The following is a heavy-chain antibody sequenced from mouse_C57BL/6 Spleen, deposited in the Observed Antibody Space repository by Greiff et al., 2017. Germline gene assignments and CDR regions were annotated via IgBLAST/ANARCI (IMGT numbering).Heavy chain of an antibody. V-gene: IGHV1-62-2*01. Sequence: VKLVESGAELVKPGASVKLSCKASGYTFTEYTIHWVKQRSGQGLEWIGWFYPGSGSIKYNEKFKDKATLTADKTSSTVYMELSRLTSEDSAVYFCARHHPYDYDAGGAMDDWGQGTSVTVSS. D-gene: IGHD2-4*01. CDR1: GYTFTEYT. J-gene: IGHJ4*01. CDR3: ARHHPYDYDAGGAMDD. CDR2: FYPGSGSI.